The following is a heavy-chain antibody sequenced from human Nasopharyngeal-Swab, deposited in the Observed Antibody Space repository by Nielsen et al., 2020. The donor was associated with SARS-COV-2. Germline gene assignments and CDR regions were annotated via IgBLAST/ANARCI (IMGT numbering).Heavy chain of an antibody. J-gene: IGHJ5*02. CDR3: ARQAAAAPYGWFDP. Sequence: VRQAPGKGLEWMGRIDPSDSYTNYSPSFQGHVTISADKSISTAYLQWSSLKASDTAMYYCARQAAAAPYGWFDPWGQGTLVTVSS. CDR2: IDPSDSYT. V-gene: IGHV5-10-1*01. D-gene: IGHD6-13*01.